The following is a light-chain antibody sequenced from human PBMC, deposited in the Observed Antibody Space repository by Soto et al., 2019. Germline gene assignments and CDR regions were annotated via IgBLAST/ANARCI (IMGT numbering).Light chain of an antibody. CDR2: AVS. V-gene: IGLV2-23*02. CDR1: SSDIGSYNL. Sequence: QSALTQPASVSGSPGQSITVSCTGTSSDIGSYNLVSWYQHHPGKAPKLMIYAVSKRPSGVSSRFSGSKSGSTASLTISGLQAEDEADYFCCSDAGSSTLLFGGGTKLTVL. J-gene: IGLJ3*02. CDR3: CSDAGSSTLL.